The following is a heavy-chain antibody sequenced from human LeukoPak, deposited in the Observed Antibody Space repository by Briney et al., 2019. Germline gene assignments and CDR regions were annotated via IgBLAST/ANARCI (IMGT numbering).Heavy chain of an antibody. J-gene: IGHJ4*02. CDR2: INPNGGGT. CDR1: GYTFTGYY. V-gene: IGHV1-2*02. Sequence: ASVKVSCKASGYTFTGYYMHWVRQAPGQGLEWMGWINPNGGGTNYAQKFQGRVTMTRDTSISTAYMELSRLRSDDTAVYYCANSCSGDCYFDYWGQGTLVTVSS. CDR3: ANSCSGDCYFDY. D-gene: IGHD2-21*02.